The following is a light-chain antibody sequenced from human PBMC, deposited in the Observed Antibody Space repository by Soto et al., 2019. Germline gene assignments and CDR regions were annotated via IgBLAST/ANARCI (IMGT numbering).Light chain of an antibody. CDR2: CPS. J-gene: IGKJ4*01. CDR1: QSVSSN. V-gene: IGKV3-11*01. Sequence: IVLTQSPATLSVSPGERATLSCRASQSVSSNLAWYQQKPGQARRPFSWCPSTRATGITARFSGSGSATDFTLTISSLVPEDFAVYYCQQRSIWHSWAFGGGTKVDIK. CDR3: QQRSIWHSWA.